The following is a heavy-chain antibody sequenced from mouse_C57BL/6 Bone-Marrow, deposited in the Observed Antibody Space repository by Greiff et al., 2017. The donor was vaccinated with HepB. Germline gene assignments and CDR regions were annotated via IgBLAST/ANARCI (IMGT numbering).Heavy chain of an antibody. D-gene: IGHD1-1*01. J-gene: IGHJ2*01. CDR2: IDPEDGDT. CDR1: GFNIKDYY. V-gene: IGHV14-1*01. Sequence: EVQLQQSGAELVRPGASVKLSCTASGFNIKDYYMHWVKQRPEQGLEWIGRIDPEDGDTEYAPKFQGKATMTADTSSNTAYLHLSSLTSEDTAVYYCTAAYYYGSSYLDFDYWGQGTTLTVSS. CDR3: TAAYYYGSSYLDFDY.